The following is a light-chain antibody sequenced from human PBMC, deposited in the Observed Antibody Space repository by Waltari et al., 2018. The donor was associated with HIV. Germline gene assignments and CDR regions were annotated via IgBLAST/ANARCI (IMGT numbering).Light chain of an antibody. CDR2: DVF. Sequence: AIQMTQSPSSLSASVGDRVTITCRASQGIRNDLGWYQQKPGKAPKLLIYDVFNLQSGVTSRFSGSGSGTDFTLTISSLQPEDFATYYCLQDYAYPRTFGQGTKVEIK. CDR1: QGIRND. J-gene: IGKJ1*01. V-gene: IGKV1-6*01. CDR3: LQDYAYPRT.